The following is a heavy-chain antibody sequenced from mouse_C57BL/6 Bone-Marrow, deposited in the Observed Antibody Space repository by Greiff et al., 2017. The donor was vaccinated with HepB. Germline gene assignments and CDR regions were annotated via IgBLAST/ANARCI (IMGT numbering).Heavy chain of an antibody. J-gene: IGHJ4*01. CDR1: GYTFTNYW. V-gene: IGHV1-63*01. Sequence: LVESGAEQVRPGTSVKMSCKASGYTFTNYWIGWAKQRPGHGLEWIGDIYPGGGYTNYNEKFKGKATLTADKSSSTAYMQFSSLTSEDSAIYYCARVGTTPRDYYAMDYWGQGTSVTVSS. CDR2: IYPGGGYT. D-gene: IGHD2-5*01. CDR3: ARVGTTPRDYYAMDY.